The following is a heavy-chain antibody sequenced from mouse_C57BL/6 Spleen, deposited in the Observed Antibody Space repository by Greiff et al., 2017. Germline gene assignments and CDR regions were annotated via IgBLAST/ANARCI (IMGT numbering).Heavy chain of an antibody. CDR2: IYPGSGST. D-gene: IGHD2-4*01. Sequence: QVHVKQSGAELVKPGASVKMSCKASGYTFTSYWITWVKQRPGQGLEWIGDIYPGSGSTNYNEKFKSKATLTVDTSSSTAYMQLSSLTSEDSAVYYCARHDYDFAWFAYWGQGTLVTVSA. CDR3: ARHDYDFAWFAY. V-gene: IGHV1-55*01. J-gene: IGHJ3*01. CDR1: GYTFTSYW.